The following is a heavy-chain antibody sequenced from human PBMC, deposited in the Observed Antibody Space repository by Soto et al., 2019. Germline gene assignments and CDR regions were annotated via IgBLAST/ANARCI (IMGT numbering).Heavy chain of an antibody. V-gene: IGHV4-34*01. CDR2: INDSGNI. Sequence: QVQLQQWGAGLLKPSETLSLTCAVYGGSFSGYQWTWIRQTPGKGLEWIGEINDSGNINYNPSLKSRVTILVDTAKKQISLKLSYVTDADTAVYYCARGLILWFGELSRRGGYYYYMDVWGKGTSVTVSS. D-gene: IGHD3-10*01. CDR1: GGSFSGYQ. J-gene: IGHJ6*03. CDR3: ARGLILWFGELSRRGGYYYYMDV.